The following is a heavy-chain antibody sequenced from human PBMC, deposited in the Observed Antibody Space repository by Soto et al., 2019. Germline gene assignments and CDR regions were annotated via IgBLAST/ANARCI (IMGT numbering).Heavy chain of an antibody. CDR1: GYTFTSYA. CDR2: INAGNGNT. Sequence: QVQLVQSGAEEKKPGASVKVSCKASGYTFTSYAMHWVRQAPGQRLEWMGWINAGNGNTKYSQKFQGRVTITRDTSASTAYMELSSLRSEDTAVYYCARDPLGDGSIDYWGQGTLVTVSS. V-gene: IGHV1-3*05. CDR3: ARDPLGDGSIDY. D-gene: IGHD3-10*01. J-gene: IGHJ4*02.